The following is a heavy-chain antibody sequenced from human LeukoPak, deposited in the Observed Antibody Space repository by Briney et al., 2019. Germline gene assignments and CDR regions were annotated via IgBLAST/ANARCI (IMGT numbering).Heavy chain of an antibody. V-gene: IGHV3-23*01. CDR3: AKGAAAGKVDWFDP. Sequence: GGSLRLSCAASGLSFTNYAMMWVRQAPGKGLQWISTLSGYGGAYYADSGEGRFIISRNISKNTMFLQMYSLRAEDTAVYYCAKGAAAGKVDWFDPWGQGTLVTVSS. CDR2: LSGYGGA. J-gene: IGHJ5*02. D-gene: IGHD6-13*01. CDR1: GLSFTNYA.